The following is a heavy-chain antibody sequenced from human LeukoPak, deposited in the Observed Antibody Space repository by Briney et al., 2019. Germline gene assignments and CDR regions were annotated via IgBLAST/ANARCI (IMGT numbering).Heavy chain of an antibody. CDR2: ISTSGST. V-gene: IGHV3-66*02. Sequence: PGGSLRLSCAASGFTVSSNYMSWVRQAPGKGLEWVSVISTSGSTYYADSVKGRFTISRDNSKNTLYLQMHSLIPEDTAVYYCARSLYYYDSSGYYYYWGQGTLVTVSS. D-gene: IGHD3-22*01. CDR1: GFTVSSNY. J-gene: IGHJ4*02. CDR3: ARSLYYYDSSGYYYY.